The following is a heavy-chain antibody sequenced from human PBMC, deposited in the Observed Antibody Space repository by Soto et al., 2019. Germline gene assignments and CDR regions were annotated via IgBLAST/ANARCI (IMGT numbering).Heavy chain of an antibody. CDR1: GFIISSNW. CDR3: ARGPSVWYGFDY. CDR2: INSDGSTT. Sequence: EVQLVESGGGLVQPGGSLRLSCADSGFIISSNWMHWVRQAPGKGLVWVSRINSDGSTTSYADSVKGRFTISRDNAKNTLYLQMNSLRAEDTAVYYCARGPSVWYGFDYWGQGTLVTVSS. D-gene: IGHD6-19*01. J-gene: IGHJ4*02. V-gene: IGHV3-74*01.